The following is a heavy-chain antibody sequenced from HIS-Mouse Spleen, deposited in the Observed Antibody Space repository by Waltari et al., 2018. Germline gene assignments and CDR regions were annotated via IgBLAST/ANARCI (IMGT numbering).Heavy chain of an antibody. J-gene: IGHJ4*02. CDR3: AHSFYRKSDTVFDY. Sequence: QITLKESGPTLVKPTQTLTLTCTFSGFSLSTSGVGVGRLRQPPGKALEWLALIYWDDDKRYSPSLKSRLTITKDTSKNQVVLTMTNMDPVDTATYYCAHSFYRKSDTVFDYWGQGTLVTVSS. V-gene: IGHV2-5*02. CDR2: IYWDDDK. CDR1: GFSLSTSGVG. D-gene: IGHD5-18*01.